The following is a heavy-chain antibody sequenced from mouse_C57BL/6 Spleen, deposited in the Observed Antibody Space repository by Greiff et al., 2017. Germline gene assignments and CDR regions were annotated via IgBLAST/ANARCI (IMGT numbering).Heavy chain of an antibody. V-gene: IGHV1-50*01. J-gene: IGHJ1*03. D-gene: IGHD5-1-1*01. CDR1: GYTFTSYW. Sequence: QVQLQQPGAELVKPGASVTLSCKASGYTFTSYWMPWVNQRPGQGLEWIGEIAPSDSYTNSNQKFKGKATLTVDTSATTAYMQLSSLTSEDSAVYYCARRKYRWYFDVGGTGTTVTVSS. CDR2: IAPSDSYT. CDR3: ARRKYRWYFDV.